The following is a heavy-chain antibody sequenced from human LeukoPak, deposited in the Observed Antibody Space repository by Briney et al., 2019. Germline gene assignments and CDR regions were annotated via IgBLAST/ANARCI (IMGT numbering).Heavy chain of an antibody. D-gene: IGHD3-10*01. CDR2: IDPSDSYT. V-gene: IGHV5-10-1*01. Sequence: GESLKISCKGSGYSFTSYWISWVRQMPGKGLEWMGRIDPSDSYTNYSPSFQGHVTISADKSISTAYLQWSGLKASDTAMYYCARRLSGYYGSGRLSVDYWGQGTLVTVSS. J-gene: IGHJ4*02. CDR3: ARRLSGYYGSGRLSVDY. CDR1: GYSFTSYW.